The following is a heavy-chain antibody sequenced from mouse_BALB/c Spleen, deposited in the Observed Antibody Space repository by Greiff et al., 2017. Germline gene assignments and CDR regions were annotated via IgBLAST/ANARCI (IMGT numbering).Heavy chain of an antibody. Sequence: EVQLVESGGGLVKPGGSLKLSCAASGFTFSSYAMSWVRQTPEKRLEWVASISSGGSTYYPDSVKGRFTISRDNARNILYLQMSSLRSEDTAMYYCARDYYDLYAMDYWGQGTSVTVSS. V-gene: IGHV5-6-5*01. J-gene: IGHJ4*01. CDR1: GFTFSSYA. D-gene: IGHD2-4*01. CDR2: ISSGGST. CDR3: ARDYYDLYAMDY.